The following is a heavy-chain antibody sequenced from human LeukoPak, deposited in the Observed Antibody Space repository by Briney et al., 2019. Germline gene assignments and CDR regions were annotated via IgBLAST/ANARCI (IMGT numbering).Heavy chain of an antibody. J-gene: IGHJ4*02. CDR2: ISAYNGNT. V-gene: IGHV1-18*01. Sequence: GASVKVSCKASGYTFTSYGMSWVRQAPGQGLEWMGWISAYNGNTNYAQKLQGRVTMTTDTSTSTAYMELRSLRSDDTAVYYCAKYYYDSSGYYSFDYWGQGTLVTVSS. CDR3: AKYYYDSSGYYSFDY. D-gene: IGHD3-22*01. CDR1: GYTFTSYG.